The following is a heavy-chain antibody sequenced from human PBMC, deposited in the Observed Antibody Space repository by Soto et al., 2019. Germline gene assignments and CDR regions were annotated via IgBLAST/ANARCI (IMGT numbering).Heavy chain of an antibody. CDR1: RFTINSYA. CDR3: AKGGPSYYDFWSGYHTDY. J-gene: IGHJ4*02. Sequence: SLRLSCAASRFTINSYAMSWARQAPGKGLEWVSTISGSGGSTYNADSVKGRFTISRDNSKNTLYLQMSSLRAEDTAVYYCAKGGPSYYDFWSGYHTDYWGQGTLVTVSS. V-gene: IGHV3-23*01. D-gene: IGHD3-3*01. CDR2: ISGSGGST.